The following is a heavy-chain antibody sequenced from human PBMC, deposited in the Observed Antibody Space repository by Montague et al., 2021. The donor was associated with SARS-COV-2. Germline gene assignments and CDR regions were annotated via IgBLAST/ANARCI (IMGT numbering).Heavy chain of an antibody. J-gene: IGHJ4*02. Sequence: SETLSLTCTVSGGSISSSSNYWGWIRQPPGKGLEWIGNIYYSGSTYYNPSLKSRVTISVDTSKNQSSLKLSSVTAADTAVYYCARLNFHITIFGVVSSRVFDYWGQGTLVTVSS. CDR1: GGSISSSSNY. D-gene: IGHD3-3*01. CDR3: ARLNFHITIFGVVSSRVFDY. V-gene: IGHV4-39*01. CDR2: IYYSGST.